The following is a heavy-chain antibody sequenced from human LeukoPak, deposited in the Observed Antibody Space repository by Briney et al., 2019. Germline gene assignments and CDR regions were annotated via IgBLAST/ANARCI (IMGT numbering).Heavy chain of an antibody. V-gene: IGHV3-23*01. D-gene: IGHD1-26*01. CDR2: ISGSGGST. Sequence: GGSLRLSCAASGFTFSSYAMSWVRQAPGKGLEWVSAISGSGGSTYYADSVKGRFTISRDNSKNTLYLQMNSLRAEDTAVYYCAKDPPGGCYMLSHFDYWGQGTLVTVSS. J-gene: IGHJ4*02. CDR3: AKDPPGGCYMLSHFDY. CDR1: GFTFSSYA.